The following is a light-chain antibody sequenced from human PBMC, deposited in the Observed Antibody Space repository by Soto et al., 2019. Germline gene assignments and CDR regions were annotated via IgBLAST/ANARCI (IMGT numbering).Light chain of an antibody. Sequence: EIQMIQSPASLSESLGDRVTITCRASQGISNYLAWYQQKPGKVPKLLIYAASTLQSGVPSRFSGSGSGTDFTLTISTLQPEDVATYYCEKYNGAPLPLGQGTKLDI. CDR1: QGISNY. CDR3: EKYNGAPLP. J-gene: IGKJ1*01. V-gene: IGKV1-27*01. CDR2: AAS.